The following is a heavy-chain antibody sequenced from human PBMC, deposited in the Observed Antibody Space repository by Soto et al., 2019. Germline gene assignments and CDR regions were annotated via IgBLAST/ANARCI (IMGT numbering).Heavy chain of an antibody. CDR3: ATREQQGVGATSAAFDY. V-gene: IGHV3-23*01. CDR2: ISGSGGST. Sequence: GGSLRLSCAASGFTFSSYAMSWVRQAPGKGLEWVSAISGSGGSTYYADSVKGRFTISRDNSKNTLYLQMNSLRAEDTAVYYCATREQQGVGATSAAFDYWGQGTLVTVSS. CDR1: GFTFSSYA. J-gene: IGHJ4*02. D-gene: IGHD1-26*01.